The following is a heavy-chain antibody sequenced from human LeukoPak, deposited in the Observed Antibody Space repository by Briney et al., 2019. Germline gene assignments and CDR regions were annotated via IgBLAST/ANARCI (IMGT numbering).Heavy chain of an antibody. CDR2: IWHDGSNK. V-gene: IGHV3-33*01. J-gene: IGHJ4*02. CDR3: ASYDSSGYNY. D-gene: IGHD3-22*01. Sequence: GGSLRLSCAASGFSFSRYGMHWVRQAPGKGLEWVAVIWHDGSNKYYADSVKGRFTIPRDNSKNTLYLQMNSLRAEDTAVYYCASYDSSGYNYWGQGTLVTVSS. CDR1: GFSFSRYG.